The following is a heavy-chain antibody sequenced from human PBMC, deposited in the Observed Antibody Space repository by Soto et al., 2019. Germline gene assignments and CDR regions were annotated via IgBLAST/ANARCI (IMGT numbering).Heavy chain of an antibody. Sequence: QVQLVESGGGVVQPGRSLRLSCEASGFTFSSYGMHWVRQAPGKGLEWVAVISFDGSKTYYADSAKGRFPISRDNSKNTPNLQTTSLRAADPAVSYCPKDEVHVLVVARAYSAMAVWGPGTPVTVSS. CDR3: PKDEVHVLVVARAYSAMAV. CDR2: ISFDGSKT. CDR1: GFTFSSYG. J-gene: IGHJ6*02. D-gene: IGHD2-15*01. V-gene: IGHV3-30*18.